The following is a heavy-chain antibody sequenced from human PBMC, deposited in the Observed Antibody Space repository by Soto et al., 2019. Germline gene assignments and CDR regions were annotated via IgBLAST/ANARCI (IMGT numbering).Heavy chain of an antibody. J-gene: IGHJ5*02. CDR3: ARVNRKYWFDP. Sequence: SETLSLTCTVSGGSISSYYWSWIRQPPGKGLEWIGYIYYSGSTNYNPSLKSRVTISVDTSKNQFSLKLSSVTAADTAVYYCARVNRKYWFDPWGQGTLVTVSS. V-gene: IGHV4-59*08. CDR1: GGSISSYY. CDR2: IYYSGST.